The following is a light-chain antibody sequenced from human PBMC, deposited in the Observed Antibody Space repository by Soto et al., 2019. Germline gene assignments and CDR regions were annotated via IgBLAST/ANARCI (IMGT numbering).Light chain of an antibody. CDR1: SSDVGGYNY. Sequence: QSALTQPASVSGSPGQSVTISCTGTSSDVGGYNYVSWYQQHPGKAPKLMIYDISNRPSGVSNRFSGSKSGNTASLTISVLQAEDDADYYRSSYTSSSTYVFGTGTKLTVL. V-gene: IGLV2-14*01. CDR2: DIS. J-gene: IGLJ1*01. CDR3: SSYTSSSTYV.